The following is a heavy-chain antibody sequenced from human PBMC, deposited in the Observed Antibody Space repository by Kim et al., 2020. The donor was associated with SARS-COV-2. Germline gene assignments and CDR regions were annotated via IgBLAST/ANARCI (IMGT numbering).Heavy chain of an antibody. CDR3: ARERISHLNDAFDM. D-gene: IGHD2-15*01. V-gene: IGHV3-11*01. J-gene: IGHJ3*02. CDR2: IDSSGSTT. CDR1: GSTLRDSY. Sequence: GGSLRLSCAASGSTLRDSYMSWIRQAPGKGPEWVSYIDSSGSTTYYADSMKGRVTISWDNSKKSLYLEMWSLRVEDTAVYYCARERISHLNDAFDMWSLGTLVTVSS.